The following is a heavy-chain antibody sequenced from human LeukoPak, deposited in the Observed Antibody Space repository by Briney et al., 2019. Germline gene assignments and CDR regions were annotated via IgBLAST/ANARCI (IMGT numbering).Heavy chain of an antibody. CDR3: ARAFPTVTTFDY. Sequence: SGPALVKPTQTLTLTCTFSGFSLGTSGMCVSWIRQPPGKALERLARIDWDDDKYYSTSLQTRLTISKDTSKNQVVLTMTNMDPVDTATYYCARAFPTVTTFDYWGQGTLVTVSS. CDR2: IDWDDDK. CDR1: GFSLGTSGMC. J-gene: IGHJ4*02. D-gene: IGHD4-17*01. V-gene: IGHV2-70*11.